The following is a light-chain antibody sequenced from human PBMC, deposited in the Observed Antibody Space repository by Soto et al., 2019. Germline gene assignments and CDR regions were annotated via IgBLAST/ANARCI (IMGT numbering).Light chain of an antibody. Sequence: EIVLTQSPGTLSLSPRERATLSCRASQSVSSSYLAWYQQKSGQAPRLLIYGASSRATGIPDRFSGSGSGTDFHLTISRLEAEDFEVYYCQQYDSSFTFGPGTKGDI. CDR2: GAS. J-gene: IGKJ3*01. CDR1: QSVSSSY. V-gene: IGKV3-20*01. CDR3: QQYDSSFT.